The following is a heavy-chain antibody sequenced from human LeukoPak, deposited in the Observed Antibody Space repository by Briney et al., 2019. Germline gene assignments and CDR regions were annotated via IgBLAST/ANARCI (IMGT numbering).Heavy chain of an antibody. CDR3: ARLSCSSSTCYFPNAFDI. D-gene: IGHD2-2*01. CDR1: GGSISSGNYY. J-gene: IGHJ3*02. CDR2: IYYSGST. Sequence: SETLSLTCTVSGGSISSGNYYWGWVRQPPGKGLEWIGNIYYSGSTYYNPSLKSRVAISADTSKNLFSLNLTSVTAADTAVYYCARLSCSSSTCYFPNAFDIWGQGTMVTVSS. V-gene: IGHV4-39*01.